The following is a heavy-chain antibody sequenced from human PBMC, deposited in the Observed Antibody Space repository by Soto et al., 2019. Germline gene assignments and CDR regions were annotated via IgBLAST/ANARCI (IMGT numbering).Heavy chain of an antibody. CDR3: ARDGSTSWYGYDDHGMDV. D-gene: IGHD6-13*01. CDR2: INQDGSEK. Sequence: EVQLVESGGGLVQPGGSLRLSCGASGFTFRTYWLSWVRQVPGKGLEWVANINQDGSEKNYVDSVKGRFTISRDNAKKSLYLQMSSLRAEDTALYYCARDGSTSWYGYDDHGMDVWGQGTTVTVSS. V-gene: IGHV3-7*05. CDR1: GFTFRTYW. J-gene: IGHJ6*02.